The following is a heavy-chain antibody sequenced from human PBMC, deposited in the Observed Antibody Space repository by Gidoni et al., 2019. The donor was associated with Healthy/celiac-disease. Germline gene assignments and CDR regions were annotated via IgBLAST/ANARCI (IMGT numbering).Heavy chain of an antibody. D-gene: IGHD4-17*01. V-gene: IGHV3-48*01. CDR1: GFTFSSYS. CDR3: ARDYGDYNAFDI. CDR2: ISSSSSTI. J-gene: IGHJ3*02. Sequence: EVQLVESGGGLVQPGGSLRLSCAASGFTFSSYSMNWVRQAPGKGLEWVSYISSSSSTIYYADSVKGRFTISRDKAKNSLYLQMNSLRAEDTAVYYCARDYGDYNAFDIWGQGTMVTVSS.